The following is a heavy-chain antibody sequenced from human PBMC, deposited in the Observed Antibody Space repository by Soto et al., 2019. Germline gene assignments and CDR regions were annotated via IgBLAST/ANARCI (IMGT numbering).Heavy chain of an antibody. CDR2: IYSGGST. V-gene: IGHV3-66*01. Sequence: GGSLRLSCAASGFTVSSNYMSWVRQAPGKGLEWVSVIYSGGSTYYADSVKGRFTISRDNSKNTLYLQMNSLRDEDTAVYYCAREENVGFNWFDPWGQGTLVTVSS. CDR3: AREENVGFNWFDP. CDR1: GFTVSSNY. J-gene: IGHJ5*02.